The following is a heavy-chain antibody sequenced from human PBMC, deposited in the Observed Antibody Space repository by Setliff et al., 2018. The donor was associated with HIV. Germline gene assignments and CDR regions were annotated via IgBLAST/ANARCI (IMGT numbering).Heavy chain of an antibody. CDR3: AREDYIFDASDM. CDR2: INPSGGEP. V-gene: IGHV1-46*01. J-gene: IGHJ3*02. Sequence: ASVKVSCKASGHSFTTYFLHWVRQAPGQGLEWMGMINPSGGEPSYAQKFQGRVTMTSDTSTSTVYMELSSLRSGDTAVYYCAREDYIFDASDMWGQGTMVTVSS. CDR1: GHSFTTYF. D-gene: IGHD3-16*01.